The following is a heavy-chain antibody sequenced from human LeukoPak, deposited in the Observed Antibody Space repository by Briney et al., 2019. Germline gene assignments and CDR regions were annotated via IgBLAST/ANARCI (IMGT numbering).Heavy chain of an antibody. Sequence: GGSLRLSCAASGFTFSSYAMSWVRQAPGKGLEWVSAISGSGGSTYYADSVKGRFTISRDNARNSVYLQMNSLRAEDTAVYYCARGWSNGMDVWGQGTTATVSS. V-gene: IGHV3-23*01. J-gene: IGHJ6*02. CDR3: ARGWSNGMDV. CDR1: GFTFSSYA. CDR2: ISGSGGST. D-gene: IGHD3-3*01.